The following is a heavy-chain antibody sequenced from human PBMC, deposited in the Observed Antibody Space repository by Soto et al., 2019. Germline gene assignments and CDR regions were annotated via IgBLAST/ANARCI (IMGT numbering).Heavy chain of an antibody. CDR3: ARAPPGVTATQFDP. Sequence: SETLSLTCTVSGGSISSYYWSWIRQHPGKGLEWIGYIYYSGSTYYNPSLKSRVTISVDTSKNQFSLKLSSVTAADTAVYYCARAPPGVTATQFDPWGQGTLVTVSS. D-gene: IGHD2-21*02. CDR2: IYYSGST. CDR1: GGSISSYY. V-gene: IGHV4-59*06. J-gene: IGHJ5*02.